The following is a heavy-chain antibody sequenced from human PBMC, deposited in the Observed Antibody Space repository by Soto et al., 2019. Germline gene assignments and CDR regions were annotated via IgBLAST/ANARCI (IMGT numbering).Heavy chain of an antibody. Sequence: GGSLRLSCAASGFTFSDYYMSWIRQAPGKGLEWVSYISSSGSTIYYADSVKGRFTISRDNAKNSLYLQMNSLRAEDTAVYYCASDGEYSSSWHPSYYYMDVWGKGTTVTVSS. CDR3: ASDGEYSSSWHPSYYYMDV. CDR2: ISSSGSTI. CDR1: GFTFSDYY. J-gene: IGHJ6*03. D-gene: IGHD6-13*01. V-gene: IGHV3-11*01.